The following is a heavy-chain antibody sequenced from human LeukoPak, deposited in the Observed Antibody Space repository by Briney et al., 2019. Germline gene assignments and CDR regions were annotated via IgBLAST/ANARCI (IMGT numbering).Heavy chain of an antibody. CDR2: ISYDGSNK. D-gene: IGHD3-22*01. CDR3: AKANYYDSSGAPPVANWFDP. CDR1: GFTFSSYG. Sequence: PGGSLRLSCAASGFTFSSYGMHWVRQAPGKGLGWVAVISYDGSNKYYADSVKGRFTISRDNSKNTLYLQMNSLRAEDTAVYYCAKANYYDSSGAPPVANWFDPWGQGTLVTVSS. V-gene: IGHV3-30*18. J-gene: IGHJ5*02.